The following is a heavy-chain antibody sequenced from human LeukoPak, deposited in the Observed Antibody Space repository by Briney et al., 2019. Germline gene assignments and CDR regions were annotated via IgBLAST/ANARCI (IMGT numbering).Heavy chain of an antibody. CDR2: INPNSGGT. Sequence: ASVKVSCKASRYSFTGYYMHWVRQAPGQGLEWMGWINPNSGGTNYAQKFQGRVTMTRDTSISTAYMELSRLRSDDTAVYYCARVHYYDPEPDYWGQGTLVTVSS. D-gene: IGHD3-22*01. V-gene: IGHV1-2*02. CDR1: RYSFTGYY. CDR3: ARVHYYDPEPDY. J-gene: IGHJ4*02.